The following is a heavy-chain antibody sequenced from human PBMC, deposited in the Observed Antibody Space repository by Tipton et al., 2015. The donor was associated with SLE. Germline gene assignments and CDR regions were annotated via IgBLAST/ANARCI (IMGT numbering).Heavy chain of an antibody. CDR3: AQGGGGVVDY. V-gene: IGHV3-23*01. Sequence: SLRLSCAASGFTFRTYSMAWVRQSPGKGLEWVSLISGGGGSTQYADSVKGRFTISRDNSKNTLYLQMNSLRAEDTAVYYCAQGGGGVVDYWGQGTLVTVSS. D-gene: IGHD2-21*01. CDR2: ISGGGGST. J-gene: IGHJ4*02. CDR1: GFTFRTYS.